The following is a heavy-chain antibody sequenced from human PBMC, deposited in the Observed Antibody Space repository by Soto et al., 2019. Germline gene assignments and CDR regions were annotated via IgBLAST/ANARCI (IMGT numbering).Heavy chain of an antibody. J-gene: IGHJ5*02. Sequence: SETLSLTCAVYGGSFSGYYWSWIRQPPGKGLEWIGEINHSRSTNYNPSLKSRVTISVDTSKNQFSLKLSSVTAADTAVYYCARGRVIIRISRHHWFDPWGQGTLVTVSS. V-gene: IGHV4-34*01. D-gene: IGHD3-3*01. CDR2: INHSRST. CDR3: ARGRVIIRISRHHWFDP. CDR1: GGSFSGYY.